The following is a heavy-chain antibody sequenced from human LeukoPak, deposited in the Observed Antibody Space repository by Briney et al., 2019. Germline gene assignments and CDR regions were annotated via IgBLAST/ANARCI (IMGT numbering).Heavy chain of an antibody. V-gene: IGHV4-34*08. J-gene: IGHJ3*02. D-gene: IGHD3-10*01. CDR1: GFTFSSYS. CDR2: INHSGST. CDR3: AKSNGYGLVDI. Sequence: PGGSLRLSCAASGFTFSSYSMNWVRQAPGKGLEWIGEINHSGSTNYNPSLKSRVTISLDTSRNQFSLKLNSVTAADTAVYYCAKSNGYGLVDIWGQGTMVTVSS.